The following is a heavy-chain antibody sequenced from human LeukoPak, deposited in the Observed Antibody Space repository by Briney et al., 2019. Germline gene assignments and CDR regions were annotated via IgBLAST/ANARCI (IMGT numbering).Heavy chain of an antibody. D-gene: IGHD5-18*01. CDR3: AHSRHTARVEN. Sequence: QTLSLTCTVSGGSISSGDYYWSWIRQPPGKALEWLALIYWDDDKRYSPSLKTRLTITKDTSKNQVVLTMTNMDPMDTGTYYCAHSRHTARVENWGQGTLVTVSS. V-gene: IGHV2-5*08. CDR2: IYWDDDK. CDR1: GGSISSGDYY. J-gene: IGHJ4*02.